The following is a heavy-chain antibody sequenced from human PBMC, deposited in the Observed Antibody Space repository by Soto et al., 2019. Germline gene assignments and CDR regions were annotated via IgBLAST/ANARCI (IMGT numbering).Heavy chain of an antibody. CDR2: ISGSDGRT. V-gene: IGHV3-23*01. CDR3: AKGVSQYTPLALFDY. D-gene: IGHD5-18*01. CDR1: GFTFSSYA. Sequence: GGSLRLSCAASGFTFSSYAMNWVRQAPGKGLEWVSTISGSDGRTYSTDSVKGRFTISRDNSRNTAYLQMNSLRVEDTAVYYCAKGVSQYTPLALFDYWGRGTLVTVSS. J-gene: IGHJ4*02.